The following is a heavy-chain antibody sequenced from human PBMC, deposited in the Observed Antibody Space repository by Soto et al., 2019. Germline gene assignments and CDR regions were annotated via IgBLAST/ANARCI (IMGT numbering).Heavy chain of an antibody. Sequence: SETLSLTCAVYGGSFSGYYWSWIRQPPGKGLEWIGEINHSGSTNYNPSLKSRVTISVDTSKNQFSRKLSSVTAADTAVYYCARAILSRGGFWYYYGMDVWGQGTTVTVSS. D-gene: IGHD3-9*01. CDR1: GGSFSGYY. CDR2: INHSGST. J-gene: IGHJ6*02. V-gene: IGHV4-34*01. CDR3: ARAILSRGGFWYYYGMDV.